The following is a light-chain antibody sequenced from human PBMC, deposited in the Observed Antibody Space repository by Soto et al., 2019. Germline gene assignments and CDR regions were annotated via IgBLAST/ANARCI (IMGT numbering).Light chain of an antibody. CDR1: QGISSY. J-gene: IGKJ1*01. CDR2: AAS. CDR3: QQYYSYPRT. Sequence: IQMTQSPSTLSASVGDRVTITCRASQGISSYLAWYQQKPGKAPKLLIYAASTLQSGVPSRFSGSGSGTDFTLTISCLQSEDFATYYCQQYYSYPRTFGQGTKVEIK. V-gene: IGKV1-8*01.